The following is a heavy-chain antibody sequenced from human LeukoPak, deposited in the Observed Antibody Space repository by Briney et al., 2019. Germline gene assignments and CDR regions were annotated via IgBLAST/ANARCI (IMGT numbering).Heavy chain of an antibody. Sequence: GSLRLSCAASGFIFSDHFMDWVRQPPGKGLEWIGEINHSGSTNYNPSLKSRVTISVDTSKNQFSLKLSSVTAADTAVYYCARHNRPYSSSSSSSFDYWGQGTLITVSS. CDR2: INHSGST. CDR3: ARHNRPYSSSSSSSFDY. J-gene: IGHJ4*02. V-gene: IGHV4-34*01. D-gene: IGHD6-6*01. CDR1: GFIFSDHF.